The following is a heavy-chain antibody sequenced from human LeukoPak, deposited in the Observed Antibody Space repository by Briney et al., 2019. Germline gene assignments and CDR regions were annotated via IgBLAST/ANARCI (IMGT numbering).Heavy chain of an antibody. CDR1: GLTFSSYS. CDR2: ISSSSSYI. V-gene: IGHV3-21*01. J-gene: IGHJ4*02. CDR3: ARDSVRVGYGSGSLPFY. Sequence: GGSLRLFCAASGLTFSSYSMNWVRQAPGKGLEWVSSISSSSSYIYYADSVKGRFTISRDNAKNSLYLQMNSLRAEDTAVYYCARDSVRVGYGSGSLPFYWGQGTLVTVSS. D-gene: IGHD3-10*01.